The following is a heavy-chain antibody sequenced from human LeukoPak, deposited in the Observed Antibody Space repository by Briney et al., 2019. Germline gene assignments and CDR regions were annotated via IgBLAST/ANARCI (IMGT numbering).Heavy chain of an antibody. V-gene: IGHV4-59*12. CDR2: IHYSGDT. J-gene: IGHJ4*02. Sequence: SETLSLTCAVSGGSISSYYWSWIRQPPGKGLEWIGYIHYSGDTNYNPSLKSRITIAVDTSKNQFSLKLSSVTAADTAVYYCARDPGGALRGLFDYWGQGTLVTVSS. D-gene: IGHD3-16*01. CDR3: ARDPGGALRGLFDY. CDR1: GGSISSYY.